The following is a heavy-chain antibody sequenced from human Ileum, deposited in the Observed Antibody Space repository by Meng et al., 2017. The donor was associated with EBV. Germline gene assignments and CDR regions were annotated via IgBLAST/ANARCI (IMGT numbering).Heavy chain of an antibody. CDR3: ARGQKGYFDL. Sequence: QGPLKEVGPGLVKPSRTLSLTCTVSGGPISSSNYYWSWIRQPPGKGLEWSGHIYNSGSTYYNPSLKSRITISVDTSKNQFSLKLSSVTAADTAVYYCARGQKGYFDLWGRGTLVTVSS. V-gene: IGHV4-30-4*01. CDR2: IYNSGST. CDR1: GGPISSSNYY. J-gene: IGHJ2*01.